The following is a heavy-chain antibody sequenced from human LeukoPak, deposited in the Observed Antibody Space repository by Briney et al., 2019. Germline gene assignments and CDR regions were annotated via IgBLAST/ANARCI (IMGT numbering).Heavy chain of an antibody. V-gene: IGHV3-21*01. CDR1: GFAFSTYS. J-gene: IGHJ4*02. Sequence: GGSLRLSCAASGFAFSTYSMNWVRQAPGKGLEWVSSISSSSSYIYYADSVKGRFTISRDNAKNSLYLQMNSLRAEDTAVYYCARPRGSAYFNYWGQGTLVTVSS. D-gene: IGHD3-16*01. CDR2: ISSSSSYI. CDR3: ARPRGSAYFNY.